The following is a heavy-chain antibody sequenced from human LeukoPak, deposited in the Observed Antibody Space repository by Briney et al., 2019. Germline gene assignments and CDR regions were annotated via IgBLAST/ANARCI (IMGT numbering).Heavy chain of an antibody. CDR1: GGSISSGGYY. CDR3: ARGLLSYGEFDY. D-gene: IGHD4-17*01. Sequence: SSETLSLTCTVSGGSISSGGYYWSWIRQPPGKGLEWIGYIYYSGSTYYNPSLKSRVTISVDTSKNQFSLKLSSVTAADTAVYYCARGLLSYGEFDYWGQGTLVTVSS. J-gene: IGHJ4*02. V-gene: IGHV4-31*03. CDR2: IYYSGST.